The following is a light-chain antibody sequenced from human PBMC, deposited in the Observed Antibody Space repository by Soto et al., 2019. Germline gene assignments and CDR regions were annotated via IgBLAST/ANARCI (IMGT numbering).Light chain of an antibody. CDR2: GAS. CDR1: QSVSSSY. CDR3: QQYGSSWLT. J-gene: IGKJ4*01. V-gene: IGKV3-20*01. Sequence: EIVLTQSPGTLSLSPGERATLSCRASQSVSSSYLAWYQQKPGQAPRLLIYGASSRATGIPDRFSGSGSGTDFTLTIIRLEPEDFAVYYCQQYGSSWLTFGGGTKVDIK.